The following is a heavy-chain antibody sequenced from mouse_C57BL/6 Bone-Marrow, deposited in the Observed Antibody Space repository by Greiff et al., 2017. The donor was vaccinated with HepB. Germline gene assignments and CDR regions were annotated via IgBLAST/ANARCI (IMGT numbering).Heavy chain of an antibody. CDR3: ARSALINTVVEDRDYWYFDV. Sequence: QVTLKVSGPGILQSSQTLSLTCSFSGFSLSTSGMGVSWIRQPSGKGLEWLSHIYWGDDKRYNPSLKSRLTISKETSRNQVFLQNTSVDTADTATYYCARSALINTVVEDRDYWYFDVWGTGTTVTVSS. CDR1: GFSLSTSGMG. D-gene: IGHD1-1*01. V-gene: IGHV8-12*01. CDR2: IYWGDDK. J-gene: IGHJ1*03.